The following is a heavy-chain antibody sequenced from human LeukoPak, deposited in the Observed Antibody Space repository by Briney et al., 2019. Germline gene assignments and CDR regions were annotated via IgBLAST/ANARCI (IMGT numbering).Heavy chain of an antibody. J-gene: IGHJ5*02. V-gene: IGHV1-2*02. CDR2: INPNSGGT. CDR3: SRAGEYKWFDP. D-gene: IGHD3-16*01. Sequence: ASVKVSCKASGYTFTGYYMHWVRQAPGQGLEWMGWINPNSGGTNYAQKFQGGVTMTRDTSISTAYMELSRLRSDDTAVYYYSRAGEYKWFDPWGQGTLVTVSS. CDR1: GYTFTGYY.